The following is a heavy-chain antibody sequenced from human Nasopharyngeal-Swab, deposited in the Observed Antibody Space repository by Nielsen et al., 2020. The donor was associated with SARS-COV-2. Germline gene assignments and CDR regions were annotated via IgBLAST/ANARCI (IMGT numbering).Heavy chain of an antibody. CDR2: INPSGGST. J-gene: IGHJ4*02. D-gene: IGHD3-16*02. CDR3: ARGTFGGVIVIPAPFDY. Sequence: ASVKVSCKASGYTFTSYYMHWVRQAPGQGLEWRGIINPSGGSTSYAQKFQGRVTMTRDTSTSTVYMELSSLRSEDTAVYYCARGTFGGVIVIPAPFDYWGQGTLVTVSS. V-gene: IGHV1-46*01. CDR1: GYTFTSYY.